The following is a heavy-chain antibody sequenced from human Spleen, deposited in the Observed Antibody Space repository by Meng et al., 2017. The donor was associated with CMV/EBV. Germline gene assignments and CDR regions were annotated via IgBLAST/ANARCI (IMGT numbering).Heavy chain of an antibody. CDR1: GGTFSSYA. D-gene: IGHD6-6*01. Sequence: QVQLVQSGAEGKQPGSSVKVSCKASGGTFSSYAISWVRQAPGQGREWMGGIIPIFGTANYAQKFQGRVTITADESTSTAYMELSSLRSEDTAVYYCARDRGIAARKTRNFDYWGQGTLVTVSS. CDR2: IIPIFGTA. V-gene: IGHV1-69*12. J-gene: IGHJ4*02. CDR3: ARDRGIAARKTRNFDY.